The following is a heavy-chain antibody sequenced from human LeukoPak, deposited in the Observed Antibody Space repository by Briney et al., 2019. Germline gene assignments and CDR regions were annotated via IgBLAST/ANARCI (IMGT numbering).Heavy chain of an antibody. V-gene: IGHV3-21*01. Sequence: SGGSLRLSCAASGFTFSSCMNWVRQAPGKGLEWVSSITSSSSYIYYADSVKGRFTISRDNAKNSLYLQMNSLRAEDTAVYYCARDLIYYDSSGSDYWGQGTLVTVSS. D-gene: IGHD3-22*01. J-gene: IGHJ4*02. CDR3: ARDLIYYDSSGSDY. CDR1: GFTFSSC. CDR2: ITSSSSYI.